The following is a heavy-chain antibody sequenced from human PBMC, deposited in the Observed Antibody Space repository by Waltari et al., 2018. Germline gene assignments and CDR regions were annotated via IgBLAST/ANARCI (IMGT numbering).Heavy chain of an antibody. CDR2: IYHDGTT. Sequence: QVQLQESGPRLVKPSETLSLTCDVSGYAINSGFYWGWFRQAPEKGLEWIATIYHDGTTFYNPSLTSRVTTSMDTSKNQISLKLKSVTAADTAVYYCTRQTLGYCTSAACLRLEAWGQGTLVTVSS. J-gene: IGHJ5*02. CDR3: TRQTLGYCTSAACLRLEA. V-gene: IGHV4-38-2*01. CDR1: GYAINSGFY. D-gene: IGHD2-8*02.